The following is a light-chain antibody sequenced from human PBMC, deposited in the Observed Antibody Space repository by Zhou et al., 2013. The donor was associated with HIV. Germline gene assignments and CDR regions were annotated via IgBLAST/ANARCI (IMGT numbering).Light chain of an antibody. Sequence: DIQMTQSPSSLSASVGDRVTITCRASQSIINYLSWYQQKPGKAPTLLIYAASSLQSGVPSRFSGSGSGTDFTLTISSLQPEDVATYYCQKYNSAPSTFGGGPRWRSN. V-gene: IGKV1-39*01. CDR2: AAS. J-gene: IGKJ4*01. CDR3: QKYNSAPST. CDR1: QSIINY.